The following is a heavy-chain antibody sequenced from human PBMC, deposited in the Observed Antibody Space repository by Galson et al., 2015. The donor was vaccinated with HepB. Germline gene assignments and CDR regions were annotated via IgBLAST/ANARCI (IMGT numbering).Heavy chain of an antibody. CDR1: GFTFSSYS. CDR2: ISSSSSTI. Sequence: SLRLSCAASGFTFSSYSMNWVRQAPGKGLEWVSYISSSSSTIYYADSVKGRFTISRDNAKNSLYLQMNSLRAEDTAVYYCATDYGGNIRAFDIWGQGTMVTVSS. J-gene: IGHJ3*02. D-gene: IGHD4-23*01. CDR3: ATDYGGNIRAFDI. V-gene: IGHV3-48*01.